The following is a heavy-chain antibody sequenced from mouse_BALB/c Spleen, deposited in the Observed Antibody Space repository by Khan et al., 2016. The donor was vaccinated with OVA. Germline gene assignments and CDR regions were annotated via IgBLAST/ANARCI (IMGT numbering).Heavy chain of an antibody. CDR3: AICVNHYVIDY. V-gene: IGHV2-2*02. CDR1: GFSLTSYE. CDR2: IWSGGRK. J-gene: IGHJ4*01. Sequence: QVQLKESGPGLVQPSQSLSITCTVSGFSLTSYEIHWVRQSPGKGLEWLGVIWSGGRKEYNAASISRLSISKDNLKSQVFIKQIRLQPNDTAIYYCAICVNHYVIDYWGQGTSVTVSP.